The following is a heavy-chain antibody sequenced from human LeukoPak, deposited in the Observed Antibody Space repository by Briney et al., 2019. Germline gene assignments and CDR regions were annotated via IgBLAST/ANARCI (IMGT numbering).Heavy chain of an antibody. Sequence: GASVKVSCKASGYTFTSYGISWVRQAPGQGLEWMGWISAYNGNTNYAQKLQGRVTMTTDTSTSTAYMELRSLRSDDTAVYYCAIGSSGWYPEGYFQHWGQGTLVTVSS. J-gene: IGHJ1*01. CDR2: ISAYNGNT. CDR3: AIGSSGWYPEGYFQH. CDR1: GYTFTSYG. V-gene: IGHV1-18*01. D-gene: IGHD6-19*01.